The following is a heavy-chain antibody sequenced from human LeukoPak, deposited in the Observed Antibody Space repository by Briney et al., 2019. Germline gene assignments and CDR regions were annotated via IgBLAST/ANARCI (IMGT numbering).Heavy chain of an antibody. J-gene: IGHJ5*02. CDR2: INPNSGGT. V-gene: IGHV1-2*02. CDR3: ARAGDSGNLA. CDR1: GYTFTGYY. D-gene: IGHD1-26*01. Sequence: ASVNVSCKASGYTFTGYYMHWVRQAPGQGLEWMGWINPNSGGTNYAQDFHGRVTMTRDTSISTACMELSRLRSDDTAVYYCARAGDSGNLAWGQGTLVTVSS.